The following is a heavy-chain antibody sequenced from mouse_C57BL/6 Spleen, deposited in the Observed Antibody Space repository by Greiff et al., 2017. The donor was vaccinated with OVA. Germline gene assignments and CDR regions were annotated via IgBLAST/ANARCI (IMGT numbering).Heavy chain of an antibody. CDR2: ISGGGGNT. CDR1: GFTFSSYT. D-gene: IGHD1-1*01. J-gene: IGHJ2*01. Sequence: EVQGVESGGGLVKPGGSLKLSCAASGFTFSSYTMSWVRQTPEKRLEWVATISGGGGNTYYPDSVKGRFTISRDNAKNTLYLQMSSLRSEDTALYYCARQFRSLDYYGSSYGYFDYWGQGTTLTVSS. CDR3: ARQFRSLDYYGSSYGYFDY. V-gene: IGHV5-9*01.